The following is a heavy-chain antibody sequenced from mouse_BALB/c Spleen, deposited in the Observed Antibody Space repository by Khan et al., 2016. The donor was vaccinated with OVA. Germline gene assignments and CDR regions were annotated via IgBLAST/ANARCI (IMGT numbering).Heavy chain of an antibody. Sequence: EVNLVESGGGLVQPGGSRKLSCAASGFTFSSFGMHWVRQAPEKGLEWVAYINSGSSTIYYADPVKGRFTISRDTPKNPLFLQMTSLRSEDTAMYYCARGNWAYWGQGTTLTVSS. CDR2: INSGSSTI. V-gene: IGHV5-17*02. CDR1: GFTFSSFG. CDR3: ARGNWAY. D-gene: IGHD4-1*01. J-gene: IGHJ2*01.